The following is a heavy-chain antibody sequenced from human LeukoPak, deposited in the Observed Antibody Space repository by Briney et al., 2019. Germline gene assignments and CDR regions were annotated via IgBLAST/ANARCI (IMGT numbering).Heavy chain of an antibody. CDR1: GFTFSSYA. D-gene: IGHD1-7*01. Sequence: GGSLRLSCVASGFTFSSYAMHWVRQAPGKGLEWVSFIRYDGSNKNYADSVKGRFTISRDNSKNTLYLQMSSLRAEDTAVYYCAKEGKTRNWNYYQAKAVDWGQGTLVTVSS. J-gene: IGHJ4*02. CDR3: AKEGKTRNWNYYQAKAVD. CDR2: IRYDGSNK. V-gene: IGHV3-30*02.